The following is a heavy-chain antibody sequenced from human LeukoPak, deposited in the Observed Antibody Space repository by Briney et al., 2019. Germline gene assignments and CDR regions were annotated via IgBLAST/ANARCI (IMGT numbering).Heavy chain of an antibody. V-gene: IGHV4-39*01. CDR2: IYYSGST. Sequence: PSETLSLTCTVSGGSISSSSYYCGLIRQPPGKGLYWIGSIYYSGSTYYNPSLKSRVTISVDTSKNQFSLKLSSVTAADTAVYYCARHQLYSSGWYRPANYFDYWGQGTLVTVSS. CDR1: GGSISSSSYY. J-gene: IGHJ4*02. D-gene: IGHD6-19*01. CDR3: ARHQLYSSGWYRPANYFDY.